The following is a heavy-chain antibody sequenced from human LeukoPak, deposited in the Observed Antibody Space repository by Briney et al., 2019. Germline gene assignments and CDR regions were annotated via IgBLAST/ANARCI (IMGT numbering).Heavy chain of an antibody. CDR3: AREEH. J-gene: IGHJ4*02. CDR1: GGSISPYY. Sequence: SETLSLTCTVSGGSISPYYWTWIRQPPGKGLEWIGYIYYSGSTNYNPSLKSRVTISVDTSKNQFSLKLSSVTAADTAVYYCAREEHWGQGTLVTVSS. CDR2: IYYSGST. V-gene: IGHV4-59*01.